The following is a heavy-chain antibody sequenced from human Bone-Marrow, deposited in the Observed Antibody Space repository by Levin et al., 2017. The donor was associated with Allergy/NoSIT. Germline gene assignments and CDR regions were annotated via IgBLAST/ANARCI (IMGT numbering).Heavy chain of an antibody. V-gene: IGHV3-21*01. CDR3: ARDRGFGVVIYYFDY. D-gene: IGHD3-3*01. CDR1: GFTFSSYS. CDR2: ISSSSSYI. J-gene: IGHJ4*02. Sequence: PGGSLRLSCAASGFTFSSYSMNWVRQAPGKGLEWVSSISSSSSYIYYADSVKGRFTISRDNAKNSLYLQMNSLRAEDTAVYYCARDRGFGVVIYYFDYWGQGTLVTVSS.